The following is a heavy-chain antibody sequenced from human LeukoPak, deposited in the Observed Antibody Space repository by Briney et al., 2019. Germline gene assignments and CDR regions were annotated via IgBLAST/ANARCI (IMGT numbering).Heavy chain of an antibody. D-gene: IGHD3-3*01. V-gene: IGHV3-30*04. Sequence: GGSLRLSCAASGFTFSSYAMHWVRQAPGKGLEWVAVISYDGSNKYYADSAKGRFTISRDNSKNTLYLQMNSLRAEDTAVYYCASGGWLLWGWFDPWGQGTLVTVSS. CDR1: GFTFSSYA. J-gene: IGHJ5*02. CDR3: ASGGWLLWGWFDP. CDR2: ISYDGSNK.